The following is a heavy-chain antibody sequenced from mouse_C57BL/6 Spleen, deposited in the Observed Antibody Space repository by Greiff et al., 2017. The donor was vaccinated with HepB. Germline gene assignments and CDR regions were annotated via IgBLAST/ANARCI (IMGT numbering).Heavy chain of an antibody. J-gene: IGHJ3*01. CDR1: GFTFSSYG. D-gene: IGHD2-4*01. Sequence: EVQLVESGGDLVKPGGSLKLSCAASGFTFSSYGMSWVRQTPDKRLEWVATISSGGSYTYYPDSVKGRFTITRDNAKNNLYLQMSSLKYEDTAMYDCARHAEDYDYDEGFAYWGQGTLVTVSA. CDR2: ISSGGSYT. V-gene: IGHV5-6*01. CDR3: ARHAEDYDYDEGFAY.